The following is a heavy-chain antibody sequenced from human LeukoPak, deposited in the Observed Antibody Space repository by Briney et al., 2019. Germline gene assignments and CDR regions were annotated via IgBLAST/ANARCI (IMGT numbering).Heavy chain of an antibody. D-gene: IGHD3-10*01. CDR2: INHSGST. V-gene: IGHV4-34*01. J-gene: IGHJ4*02. CDR1: GGSFSDYY. Sequence: PSETLSLTCAVYGGSFSDYYLSWIRQSPGKGLEWIGEINHSGSTNYNPSLESRVTISVDTSKNQFSLKLSSVTAADTAVYYCTRGRITMFRGASGGRSYYFDSWGQGTLVTVSS. CDR3: TRGRITMFRGASGGRSYYFDS.